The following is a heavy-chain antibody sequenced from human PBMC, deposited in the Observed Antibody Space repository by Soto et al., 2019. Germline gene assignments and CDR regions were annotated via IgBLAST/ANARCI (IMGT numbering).Heavy chain of an antibody. J-gene: IGHJ4*02. Sequence: QVQLVESGGGVVQPARSLRLSCAASGFTFSRHTMHWVRQAPGKGLEWVAAISDDGSNTYYADSVKGRFTISRDNSKKTLYLQMNRLSSEDTAVHPCAREVYYDFWSGFNTHAYYFDDWGQGTLVTVSS. V-gene: IGHV3-30-3*01. CDR1: GFTFSRHT. CDR2: ISDDGSNT. D-gene: IGHD3-3*01. CDR3: AREVYYDFWSGFNTHAYYFDD.